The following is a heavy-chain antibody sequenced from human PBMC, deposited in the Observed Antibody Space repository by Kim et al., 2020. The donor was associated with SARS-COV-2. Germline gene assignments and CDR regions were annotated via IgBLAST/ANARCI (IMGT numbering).Heavy chain of an antibody. Sequence: VKGRFTISRDNSKNTLNLQMNSLRAEDTALYYCANANTRRYSGSAQGFDYWGQGTLVTVSS. J-gene: IGHJ4*02. V-gene: IGHV3-23*01. CDR3: ANANTRRYSGSAQGFDY. D-gene: IGHD3-10*01.